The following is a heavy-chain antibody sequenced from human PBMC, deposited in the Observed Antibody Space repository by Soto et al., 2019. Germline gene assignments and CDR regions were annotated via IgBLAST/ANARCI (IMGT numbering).Heavy chain of an antibody. V-gene: IGHV3-23*01. CDR2: ISGSGGST. CDR3: AKDPKWELLGYY. J-gene: IGHJ4*02. CDR1: GFTLSSYW. Sequence: GGSLRLSYAASGFTLSSYWMHWVRQAPGKGLEWVSAISGSGGSTYYADSVKGRFTISRDNSKNTLYLQMNSLRAEDTAVYYCAKDPKWELLGYYWGQGTLVTVSS. D-gene: IGHD1-26*01.